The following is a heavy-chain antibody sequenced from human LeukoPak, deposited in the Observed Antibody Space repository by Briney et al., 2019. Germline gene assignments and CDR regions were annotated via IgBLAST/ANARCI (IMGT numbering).Heavy chain of an antibody. CDR1: GFTFSRYW. Sequence: GGSLRLSCAASGFTFSRYWMSWVRQAPGKGLEWVANIKQDTREKYYVDSVEGRFTISRDNAKNSLYLQMNSLRAEDTAVYYCARDGPTAVEGPRAFDIWGQGTIVTVSS. CDR3: ARDGPTAVEGPRAFDI. V-gene: IGHV3-7*01. D-gene: IGHD4-23*01. CDR2: IKQDTREK. J-gene: IGHJ3*02.